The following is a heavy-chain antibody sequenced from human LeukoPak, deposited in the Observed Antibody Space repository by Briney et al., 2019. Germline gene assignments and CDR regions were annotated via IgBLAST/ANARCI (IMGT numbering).Heavy chain of an antibody. V-gene: IGHV1-3*01. Sequence: ASVKVSCKASGYTFTSYAMHWVRQAPGQRLEWMGWINAGNGNTKYSQKFQGRVTITRDTSASTAYMELSSLRSEDTAVYSCARIRMVRGVIIEGFDYWGQGTLVTVSS. CDR2: INAGNGNT. J-gene: IGHJ4*02. CDR1: GYTFTSYA. CDR3: ARIRMVRGVIIEGFDY. D-gene: IGHD3-10*01.